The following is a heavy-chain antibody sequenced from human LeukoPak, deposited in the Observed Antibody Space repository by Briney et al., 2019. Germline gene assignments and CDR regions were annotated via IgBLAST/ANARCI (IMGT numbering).Heavy chain of an antibody. CDR2: FDPEDGET. Sequence: GAPVKVSCKVSGYTLTELSMHWVRQAPGKGLEWMGGFDPEDGETIYAQKFQGRVTMTEDTSTDTAYMELSSLRSEDTAVYYCATQRSGSYYKGAFDIWGQGTMVTVSS. CDR1: GYTLTELS. CDR3: ATQRSGSYYKGAFDI. D-gene: IGHD3-10*01. J-gene: IGHJ3*02. V-gene: IGHV1-24*01.